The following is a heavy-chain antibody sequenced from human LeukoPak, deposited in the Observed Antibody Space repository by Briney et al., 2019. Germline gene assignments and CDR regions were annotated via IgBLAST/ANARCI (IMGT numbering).Heavy chain of an antibody. CDR1: GGSFSGYY. Sequence: PSETLSLTCAVYGGSFSGYYWSWIRQPPGKGLEWIGEINHSGSTNYNPSLKSRVTISVDTSKNQFSLKLSSVTAADTAVYYCARLRGGVYDSSGHYWTTKYYFDYWGQGTLVTVSS. J-gene: IGHJ4*02. D-gene: IGHD3-22*01. CDR3: ARLRGGVYDSSGHYWTTKYYFDY. V-gene: IGHV4-34*01. CDR2: INHSGST.